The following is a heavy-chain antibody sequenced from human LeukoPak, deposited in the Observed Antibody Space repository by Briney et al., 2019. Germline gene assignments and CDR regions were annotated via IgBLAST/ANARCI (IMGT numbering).Heavy chain of an antibody. D-gene: IGHD1-26*01. Sequence: GRSLRLSCAASGFTFSSYGMHWVRQAPGKGLEWVAVISYDGSNKYNADSVKGRFTISRDNSKNTLYLQMNSLRAEDTAVYYCAKDSGSYLSNYYFDYWGQGTLVTVSS. CDR2: ISYDGSNK. V-gene: IGHV3-30*18. J-gene: IGHJ4*02. CDR1: GFTFSSYG. CDR3: AKDSGSYLSNYYFDY.